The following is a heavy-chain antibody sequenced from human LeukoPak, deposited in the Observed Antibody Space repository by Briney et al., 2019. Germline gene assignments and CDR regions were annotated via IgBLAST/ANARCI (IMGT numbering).Heavy chain of an antibody. CDR1: GFTFSSYA. Sequence: GRSLRLSCAASGFTFSSYAMHWVRQAPGKGLEWVSVIYSGGSTYYADSVKGRFTISRHNSKNTLYLQMNSLRAEDTAVYYCARDDYGDYGYYGMDVWGQGTTVTVSS. CDR2: IYSGGST. CDR3: ARDDYGDYGYYGMDV. D-gene: IGHD4-17*01. V-gene: IGHV3-53*04. J-gene: IGHJ6*02.